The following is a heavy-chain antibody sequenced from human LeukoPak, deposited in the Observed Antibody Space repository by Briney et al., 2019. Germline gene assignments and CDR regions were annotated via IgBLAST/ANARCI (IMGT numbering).Heavy chain of an antibody. CDR2: IKSKTDGGTT. CDR1: GFTFSNAW. Sequence: PGGSLRLSCAASGFTFSNAWMGWVRQGPGKGLEWVGRIKSKTDGGTTDYAAPVKGRFTISRDDSKNTLYLQMNSLKTEDTAVYYCTTQRSRITMVRGVIRSDHWGQGTLVTVSS. J-gene: IGHJ4*02. D-gene: IGHD3-10*01. V-gene: IGHV3-15*01. CDR3: TTQRSRITMVRGVIRSDH.